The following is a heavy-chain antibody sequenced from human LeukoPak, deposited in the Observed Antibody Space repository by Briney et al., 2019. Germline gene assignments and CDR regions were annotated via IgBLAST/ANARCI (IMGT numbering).Heavy chain of an antibody. CDR3: ARAANVWHYYYYGMDV. Sequence: PGGSLRLSCAASGFTFSSYAMHWVRQAPGKGLEWGAVISYDGSNKYYADSVKGRFTISRDNSKNTLYLQMNSLRAEDTAVYYCARAANVWHYYYYGMDVWGQGTTVTVSS. CDR2: ISYDGSNK. J-gene: IGHJ6*02. D-gene: IGHD2-21*01. CDR1: GFTFSSYA. V-gene: IGHV3-30-3*01.